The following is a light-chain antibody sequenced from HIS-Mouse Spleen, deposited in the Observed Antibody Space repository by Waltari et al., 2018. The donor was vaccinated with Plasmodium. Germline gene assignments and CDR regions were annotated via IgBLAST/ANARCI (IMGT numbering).Light chain of an antibody. V-gene: IGKV3-11*01. J-gene: IGKJ4*01. CDR3: QQRSNWPPLT. CDR1: QSVSSY. CDR2: DAS. Sequence: EIVLTQSPATLSLSPGGRATLSCRASQSVSSYLAWYQQKPGQAPRPLIYDASNRATGIPARFSGSGSGTDFTLTISSLEPEDFAVYYCQQRSNWPPLTFGGGTKVEIK.